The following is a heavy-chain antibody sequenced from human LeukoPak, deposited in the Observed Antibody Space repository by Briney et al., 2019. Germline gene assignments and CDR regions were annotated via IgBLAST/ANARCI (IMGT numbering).Heavy chain of an antibody. J-gene: IGHJ4*02. Sequence: GGSLRLSCAASGFTFSSYSMNWVRQAPGKGLEWVSYISSTSSTIYYADSVKGRFTISRDNAKNSQYLQMNSLRAEDTAVYYCARVLLYSSSWYDYWGQGTVVTVSS. CDR3: ARVLLYSSSWYDY. CDR2: ISSTSSTI. CDR1: GFTFSSYS. D-gene: IGHD6-13*01. V-gene: IGHV3-48*01.